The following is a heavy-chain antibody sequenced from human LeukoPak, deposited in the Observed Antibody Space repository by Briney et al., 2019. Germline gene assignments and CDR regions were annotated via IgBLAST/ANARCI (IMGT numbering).Heavy chain of an antibody. J-gene: IGHJ4*02. CDR3: TTLVSGINY. CDR2: INPKTGGS. CDR1: GYTFTGYY. V-gene: IGHV1-2*06. D-gene: IGHD1-20*01. Sequence: ASVRVSCKASGYTFTGYYMHWVRQAPGQGLEWLGRINPKTGGSNYAQKFQGRVTMTSDTSTSTAYMELSRLNSDDTAVHYCTTLVSGINYWGQGTLVTVSS.